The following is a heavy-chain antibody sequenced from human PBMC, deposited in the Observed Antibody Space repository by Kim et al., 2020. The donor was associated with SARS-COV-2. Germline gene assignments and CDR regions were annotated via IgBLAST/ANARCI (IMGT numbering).Heavy chain of an antibody. CDR2: IYYSGST. CDR3: ARLPRLPHIVAVTAQDSYYFDY. D-gene: IGHD2-21*02. V-gene: IGHV4-39*01. CDR1: GGSISSSSYY. J-gene: IGHJ4*02. Sequence: SETLSLTCTVSGGSISSSSYYWGWIRQPPGKGLEWIGSIYYSGSTYYNPSLKSRVTISVDTSKNQFSLKLSSVTAADTAVYYCARLPRLPHIVAVTAQDSYYFDYWGQGTLVTVSS.